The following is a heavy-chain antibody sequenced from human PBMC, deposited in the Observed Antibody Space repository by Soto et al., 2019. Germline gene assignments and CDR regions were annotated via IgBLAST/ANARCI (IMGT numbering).Heavy chain of an antibody. Sequence: ASVKVSCKASGYTFTSYYMRWVRQAPGQGLEWMGIINPSGGSTSYAQKFQGRVTMTRDTSTSTVYMELSSLRSEDTAVYYCARDPKEQLGPYNWFDPWGQGTLVTVSS. J-gene: IGHJ5*02. CDR1: GYTFTSYY. D-gene: IGHD6-13*01. V-gene: IGHV1-46*01. CDR3: ARDPKEQLGPYNWFDP. CDR2: INPSGGST.